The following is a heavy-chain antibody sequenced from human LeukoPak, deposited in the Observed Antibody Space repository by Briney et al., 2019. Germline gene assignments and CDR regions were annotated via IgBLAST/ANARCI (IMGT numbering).Heavy chain of an antibody. CDR3: ATYNSVNAREFQY. CDR2: IKQDGSEK. V-gene: IGHV3-7*01. Sequence: GGSLRLSCAASGFTFSSYGMHWVRQAPGKGLEWVANIKQDGSEKYYVDSVKARFTISRDNAKNSLYLQMNSLGGDDTAIYYCATYNSVNAREFQYWGQGTLVTVPS. D-gene: IGHD5/OR15-5a*01. J-gene: IGHJ1*01. CDR1: GFTFSSYG.